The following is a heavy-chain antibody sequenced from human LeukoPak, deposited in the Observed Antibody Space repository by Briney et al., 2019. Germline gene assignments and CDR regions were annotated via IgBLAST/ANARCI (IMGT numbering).Heavy chain of an antibody. J-gene: IGHJ5*01. Sequence: PSETLSLTCTVSGGSISSSSHYWGWIRQPPGKGLEWIGSVYYPGSPYYSPSLKTRVTISVDTPKNQFSLKLSSVTAADTAVYFCARSHFYGSGVDSWGQGTLVTVSS. D-gene: IGHD3-10*01. CDR2: VYYPGSP. CDR3: ARSHFYGSGVDS. CDR1: GGSISSSSHY. V-gene: IGHV4-39*01.